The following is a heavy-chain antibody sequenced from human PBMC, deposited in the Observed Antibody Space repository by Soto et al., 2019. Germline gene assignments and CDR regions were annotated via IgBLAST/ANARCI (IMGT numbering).Heavy chain of an antibody. V-gene: IGHV1-2*04. CDR2: INPNSGGT. CDR3: ARGGQKGDYSGYYYYYGMSF. Sequence: QVQLLQSGAEVKKPGASVKVSCKASGYTFTGYYMHWVRQAPGRGLEWMGWINPNSGGTNYAQKFQGWVTMTRDTSISTAYMELSRLRSDDTAVYYCARGGQKGDYSGYYYYYGMSFWGQGTTVTVPS. CDR1: GYTFTGYY. D-gene: IGHD4-17*01. J-gene: IGHJ6*02.